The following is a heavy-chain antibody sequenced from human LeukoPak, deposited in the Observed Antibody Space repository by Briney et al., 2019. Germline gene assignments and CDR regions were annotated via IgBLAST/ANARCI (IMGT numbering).Heavy chain of an antibody. CDR1: GGSFSGYY. CDR3: ARQGYVWGSYRPPYFDY. CDR2: INHSGST. D-gene: IGHD3-16*02. Sequence: PSETLSLTCAVYGGSFSGYYWSWIRQPPGKGLEWIGEINHSGSTNYNPSLKSRVTISVDTSKNQFSLKLSSVTAADTAVYYCARQGYVWGSYRPPYFDYWGQGTLVTVSS. V-gene: IGHV4-34*01. J-gene: IGHJ4*02.